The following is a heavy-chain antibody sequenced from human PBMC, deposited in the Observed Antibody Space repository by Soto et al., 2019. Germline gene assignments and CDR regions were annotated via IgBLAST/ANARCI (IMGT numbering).Heavy chain of an antibody. V-gene: IGHV1-69*13. CDR3: ARVRDFWSGRDGDYYYGMDV. J-gene: IGHJ6*02. D-gene: IGHD3-3*01. CDR2: IIPIFGTA. CDR1: GGTFSSYA. Sequence: ASVKVSCKASGGTFSSYAISWVRQAPGQGLEWMGGIIPIFGTANYAQNFQGRVTITADESTSTAYMELSSLRSEDTAVYYCARVRDFWSGRDGDYYYGMDVWGQGTTVTVSS.